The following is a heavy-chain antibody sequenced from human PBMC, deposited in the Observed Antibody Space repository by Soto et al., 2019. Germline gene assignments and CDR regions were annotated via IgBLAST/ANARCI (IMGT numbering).Heavy chain of an antibody. D-gene: IGHD5-12*01. CDR3: AAGSGYDYLAVGY. J-gene: IGHJ4*02. V-gene: IGHV1-58*02. CDR2: IVVGSGNT. Sequence: SVKVSCKASGYTFTSYAMHWVRQAPGQRLEWIGWIVVGSGNTNYAQKFQERVTITRDMSTSTAYMELSSLRSEDTAVYYCAAGSGYDYLAVGYWGQGTLVTVSS. CDR1: GYTFTSYA.